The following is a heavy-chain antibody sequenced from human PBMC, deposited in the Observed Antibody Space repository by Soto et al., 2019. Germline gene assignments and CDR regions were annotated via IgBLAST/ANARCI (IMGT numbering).Heavy chain of an antibody. CDR1: GFTFSSYW. J-gene: IGHJ5*02. CDR3: ARALYYYDSENWFDP. Sequence: QPGGSLRLSCAASGFTFSSYWMSWVRQAPGKGLEWAANIKQDGSEKYYVDSVKGRFTISRDNAKNSLYLQMNSLRAEDTAVYYCARALYYYDSENWFDPWGQGTLVTVSS. CDR2: IKQDGSEK. D-gene: IGHD3-22*01. V-gene: IGHV3-7*03.